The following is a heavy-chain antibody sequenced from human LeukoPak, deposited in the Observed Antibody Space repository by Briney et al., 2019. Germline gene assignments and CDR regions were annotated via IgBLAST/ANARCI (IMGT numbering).Heavy chain of an antibody. J-gene: IGHJ6*03. CDR1: GFTFSTFW. Sequence: GGSLRLSCAASGFTFSTFWMHWVRQAPGKGLVWVSRINSDGSSTVFADSVKGRFTVSRDNAKNTLYLQMNSLRADDTAVYYCARSEYSSTWYGDYYYYYMDVWGKGTTVTVSS. V-gene: IGHV3-74*01. CDR3: ARSEYSSTWYGDYYYYYMDV. D-gene: IGHD6-13*01. CDR2: INSDGSST.